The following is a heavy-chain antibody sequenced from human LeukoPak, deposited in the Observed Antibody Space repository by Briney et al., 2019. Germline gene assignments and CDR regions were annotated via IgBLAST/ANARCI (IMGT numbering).Heavy chain of an antibody. CDR3: AKDPHARIVAAVLQ. J-gene: IGHJ4*02. D-gene: IGHD6-13*01. V-gene: IGHV3-30-3*01. Sequence: GGSLRLSCAASGFTFSSYAMHWVRQAPGKGLEWVAIISYDGSNKYQADSVKGRFTISRDNSKNTLYLQLNSLRAEDTAVYYCAKDPHARIVAAVLQWGQGTLVTVSS. CDR1: GFTFSSYA. CDR2: ISYDGSNK.